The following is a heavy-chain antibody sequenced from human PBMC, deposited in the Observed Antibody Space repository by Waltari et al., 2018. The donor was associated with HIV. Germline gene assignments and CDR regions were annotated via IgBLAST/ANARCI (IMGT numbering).Heavy chain of an antibody. Sequence: EVQLVESGGGLVQPGGSLRLPCAASGFTFNKSWMTWVRQAQGKGLEWLANIKQDESEKYYVDSLKGRFTISRDNAKNSLFLQMNSLRVEDTAVYYCAREALYDSSGYYFDYWGQGTLVTVSS. CDR3: AREALYDSSGYYFDY. J-gene: IGHJ4*02. D-gene: IGHD3-22*01. CDR1: GFTFNKSW. CDR2: IKQDESEK. V-gene: IGHV3-7*01.